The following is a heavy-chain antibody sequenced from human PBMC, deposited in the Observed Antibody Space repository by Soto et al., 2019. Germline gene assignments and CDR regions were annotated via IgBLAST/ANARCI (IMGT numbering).Heavy chain of an antibody. CDR1: GFTFSNYA. V-gene: IGHV3-23*01. D-gene: IGHD6-13*01. CDR2: IRGSGGST. Sequence: EVPLLESGGGLVQPGGSLRLSCAASGFTFSNYAVTWVRQAPGKGLEWVSTIRGSGGSTYYADSVKGRFTISRENSKNTQYLQMTSLRAEDTAVYYCAQDEGSSWYELDYWGQGTLVTVSS. CDR3: AQDEGSSWYELDY. J-gene: IGHJ4*02.